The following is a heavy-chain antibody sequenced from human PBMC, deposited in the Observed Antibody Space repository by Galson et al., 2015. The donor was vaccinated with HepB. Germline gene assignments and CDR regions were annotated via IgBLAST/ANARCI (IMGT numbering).Heavy chain of an antibody. J-gene: IGHJ5*02. V-gene: IGHV1-18*01. CDR1: GYTFTSYG. D-gene: IGHD3-10*01. CDR2: INAYNGNT. Sequence: SVKVSCKASGYTFTSYGISWVRQAPGQGLEWMGWINAYNGNTNYAQKLQGRVTMTTDTSTSTAYMELRSLRSDDTAVYYCARDRYYYGSGSYRPQGWFDPWGQGTLVTVSS. CDR3: ARDRYYYGSGSYRPQGWFDP.